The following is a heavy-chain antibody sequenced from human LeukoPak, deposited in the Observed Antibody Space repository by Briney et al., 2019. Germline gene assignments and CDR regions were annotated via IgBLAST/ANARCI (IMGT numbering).Heavy chain of an antibody. Sequence: GGSLRLSCAASGFTLNNYAMSWVRQAPGKGLEWVSATSSSDAGTYHADSVRGRFTISRDNSKNTLYLQMNSLRAEDTAIYYCVAFDYWGQGTLVTVSS. CDR2: TSSSDAGT. CDR3: VAFDY. J-gene: IGHJ4*02. CDR1: GFTLNNYA. V-gene: IGHV3-23*01.